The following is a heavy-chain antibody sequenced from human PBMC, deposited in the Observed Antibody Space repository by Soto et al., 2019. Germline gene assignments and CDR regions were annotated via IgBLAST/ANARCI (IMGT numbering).Heavy chain of an antibody. Sequence: GESLKISCKGSGYSFTSYWISWVRQMPGKGLEWMGRIDPSDSYTNYSPSFQGHVTIPADKSISTAYLQWSSLKASDTAMYYCARHYFDFWSGYPPMDVWGQGTTVTVSS. D-gene: IGHD3-3*01. CDR3: ARHYFDFWSGYPPMDV. CDR1: GYSFTSYW. V-gene: IGHV5-10-1*01. J-gene: IGHJ6*02. CDR2: IDPSDSYT.